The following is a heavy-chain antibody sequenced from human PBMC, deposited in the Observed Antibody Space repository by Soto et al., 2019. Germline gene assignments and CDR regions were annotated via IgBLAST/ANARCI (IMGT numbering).Heavy chain of an antibody. J-gene: IGHJ3*02. CDR3: ARYSGSYSDAFDI. Sequence: GASVKVSCKASGHTFTGYYMHWVRQAPGQGLEXXXXXXXXXXGTNYAQKFQGRVTMTRDTSISTAYMELSRLRSDDTAVYYYARYSGSYSDAFDIWGQGTMVTVSS. V-gene: IGHV1-2*02. CDR1: GHTFTGYY. CDR2: XXXXXXGT. D-gene: IGHD1-26*01.